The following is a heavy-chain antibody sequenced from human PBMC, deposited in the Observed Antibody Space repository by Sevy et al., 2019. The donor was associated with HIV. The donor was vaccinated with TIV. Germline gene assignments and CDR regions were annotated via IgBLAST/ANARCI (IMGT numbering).Heavy chain of an antibody. CDR3: TRHWPSADVVLAAIWGSGRGVYYYYMDV. Sequence: GGSLRLSCAASGFTFSGSAMHWVRQASGKGLEWVGRIRSKANSYATAYAASVKGRFTISRDDSKNTAYLQMNSLKTEDTAVYYGTRHWPSADVVLAAIWGSGRGVYYYYMDVWGKGTTVTVSS. V-gene: IGHV3-73*01. D-gene: IGHD2-2*02. J-gene: IGHJ6*03. CDR2: IRSKANSYAT. CDR1: GFTFSGSA.